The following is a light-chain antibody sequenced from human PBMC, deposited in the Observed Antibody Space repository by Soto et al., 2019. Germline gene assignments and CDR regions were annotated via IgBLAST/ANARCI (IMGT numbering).Light chain of an antibody. Sequence: IQTTQSPSSLSASVGDRVTITCRATQSISRSLDWYQQKPGKAPELLIYAASSLQSGVPSRFSGSGSGTDFTLTISSLQPEDSATYYCQQSYSALVAFGQGTKVDI. V-gene: IGKV1-39*01. CDR1: QSISRS. CDR3: QQSYSALVA. J-gene: IGKJ1*01. CDR2: AAS.